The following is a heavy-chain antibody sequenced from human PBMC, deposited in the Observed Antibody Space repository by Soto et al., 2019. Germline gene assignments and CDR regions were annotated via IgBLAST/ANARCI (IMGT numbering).Heavy chain of an antibody. D-gene: IGHD6-13*01. Sequence: SHTLLLTCAISGDSVSSNSADWKWIRQCAWGGLDWLGRTYYMSKWYNDYAVSLKSRITINPDTSKNQFSLQLNSVTPEDTAVYYRARDQEQQLVSNYYYGMDVWGQGTTATVSS. CDR3: ARDQEQQLVSNYYYGMDV. CDR2: TYYMSKWYN. CDR1: GDSVSSNSAD. V-gene: IGHV6-1*01. J-gene: IGHJ6*02.